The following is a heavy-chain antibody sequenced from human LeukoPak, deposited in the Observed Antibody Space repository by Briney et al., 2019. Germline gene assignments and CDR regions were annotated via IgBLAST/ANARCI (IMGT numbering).Heavy chain of an antibody. D-gene: IGHD3-10*01. CDR2: IYDSGST. Sequence: SETLSLTCTVSGGSIRSSYYYWGWIRQPPGEGLEWIGSIYDSGSTYYNPSLKSRVTISVDTSKNQFSLKLNSVTAAVTALYYCARHYGPWGQGTLVTVSS. CDR1: GGSIRSSYYY. J-gene: IGHJ5*02. V-gene: IGHV4-39*01. CDR3: ARHYGP.